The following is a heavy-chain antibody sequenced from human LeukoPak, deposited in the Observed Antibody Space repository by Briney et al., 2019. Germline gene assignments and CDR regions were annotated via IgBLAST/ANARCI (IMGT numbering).Heavy chain of an antibody. D-gene: IGHD6-19*01. CDR3: AKDQEQWPGFDYYYYYMDV. Sequence: PGGSLRLSCAASGFTFSSYGMHWVRQAPGKGLEWVAFIRYDGSNKYYADSVKGRFTISRDNSKNTLYLQMNSLRAEDTAVYYCAKDQEQWPGFDYYYYYMDVWGKGTTVTISS. CDR1: GFTFSSYG. V-gene: IGHV3-30*02. CDR2: IRYDGSNK. J-gene: IGHJ6*03.